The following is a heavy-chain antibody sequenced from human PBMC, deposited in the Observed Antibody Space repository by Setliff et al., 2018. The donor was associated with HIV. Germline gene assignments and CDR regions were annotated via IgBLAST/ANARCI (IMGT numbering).Heavy chain of an antibody. CDR2: IRYDGSDK. CDR3: AQLAAADDS. J-gene: IGHJ4*02. D-gene: IGHD6-13*01. CDR1: GFTFSSYG. Sequence: QPGGSPRLSCAASGFTFSSYGMHWVRQAPGKGLEWVAFIRYDGSDKYYADSVMGRFTISRDNSKNTLYLQMNTLRTEDTAVYYCAQLAAADDSWGQGTLVTVSS. V-gene: IGHV3-30*02.